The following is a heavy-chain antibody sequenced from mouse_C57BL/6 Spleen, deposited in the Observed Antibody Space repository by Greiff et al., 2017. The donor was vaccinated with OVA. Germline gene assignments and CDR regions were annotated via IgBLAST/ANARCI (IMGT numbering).Heavy chain of an antibody. J-gene: IGHJ3*01. Sequence: EVQLQQSGPVLVKPGASVKMSCKASGYTFTDYYMNWVKQSHGKSLEWIGVINPYNGGTSYNQKFKGKATLTVDKSSSTAYMELNSLTSEDSAVYYCARSGYYGSSYWFAYWGQGTLVTVSA. D-gene: IGHD1-1*01. CDR3: ARSGYYGSSYWFAY. CDR1: GYTFTDYY. CDR2: INPYNGGT. V-gene: IGHV1-19*01.